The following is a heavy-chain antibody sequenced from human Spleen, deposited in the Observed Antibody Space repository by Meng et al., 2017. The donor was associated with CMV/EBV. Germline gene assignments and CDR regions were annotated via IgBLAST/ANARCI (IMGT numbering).Heavy chain of an antibody. J-gene: IGHJ4*02. CDR1: GGSISSSSYY. Sequence: GSLRLSCTVSGGSISSSSYYWGWIRRPPGKGLEWIGSIYYSGSTYYNPSLKSRVTISVDTSKNQFSLKLSSVTAADTAVYYCARGRLGVVPAAIFRGDPRGARPTFWDYWGQGTLVTVSS. CDR3: ARGRLGVVPAAIFRGDPRGARPTFWDY. V-gene: IGHV4-39*07. CDR2: IYYSGST. D-gene: IGHD2-2*01.